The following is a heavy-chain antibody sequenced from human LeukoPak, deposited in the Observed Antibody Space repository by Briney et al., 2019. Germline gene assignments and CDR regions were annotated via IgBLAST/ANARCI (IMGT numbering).Heavy chain of an antibody. CDR3: ARHSGYSGYDFDY. Sequence: SETLSLTCTVSGGSISSSSHYWGWIRQPPGTGLEWIGSIYYSGSTYYNPSLKSRVTISVDTSKNQFSLKLSSVTAADTAVYYCARHSGYSGYDFDYWGQGTLVTVSS. CDR1: GGSISSSSHY. J-gene: IGHJ4*02. D-gene: IGHD5-12*01. V-gene: IGHV4-39*01. CDR2: IYYSGST.